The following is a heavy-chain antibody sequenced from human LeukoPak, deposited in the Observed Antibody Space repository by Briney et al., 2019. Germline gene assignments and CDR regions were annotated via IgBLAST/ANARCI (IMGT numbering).Heavy chain of an antibody. J-gene: IGHJ6*03. V-gene: IGHV4-4*07. CDR2: IYTSGST. CDR3: ARMYSSSWYDYYYYYMDV. D-gene: IGHD6-13*01. Sequence: SETLTLTCTVSGGSISSYYWSWIRQPAGKGLEWIGRIYTSGSTNYNPSLKSRVTMSVDTSKNQFSLKLSSVTAADTAVYYCARMYSSSWYDYYYYYMDVWGKGTTVTVSS. CDR1: GGSISSYY.